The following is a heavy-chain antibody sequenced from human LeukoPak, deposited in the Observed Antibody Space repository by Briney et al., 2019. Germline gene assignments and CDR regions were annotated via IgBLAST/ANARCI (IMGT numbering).Heavy chain of an antibody. D-gene: IGHD3-3*01. J-gene: IGHJ4*02. Sequence: ASVKVSCKASGYTFTSYYMHRVRQAPGQGLEWMGIINPSGGSTSYAQKFQGRVTMTRDTSTSTVYMELSSLRSEDTAVYYCARGPGITIFGVVIIEELDYWGQGTLVTVSS. V-gene: IGHV1-46*01. CDR2: INPSGGST. CDR1: GYTFTSYY. CDR3: ARGPGITIFGVVIIEELDY.